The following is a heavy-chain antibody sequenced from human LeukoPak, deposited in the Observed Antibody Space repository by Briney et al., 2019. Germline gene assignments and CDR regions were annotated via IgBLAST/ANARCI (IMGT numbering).Heavy chain of an antibody. V-gene: IGHV4-34*01. D-gene: IGHD3-3*01. CDR2: INHSGST. J-gene: IGHJ5*02. Sequence: PSETLSLTCAVYGGSFSGYYWSWIRQPPGKGLEWIGEINHSGSTNYNPSLKSRVTISVDTSKNQFSLKLSSVTAADTAVYYYARGCPPPITIFGVVIIGNWFDPWGQGTLVTVSS. CDR3: ARGCPPPITIFGVVIIGNWFDP. CDR1: GGSFSGYY.